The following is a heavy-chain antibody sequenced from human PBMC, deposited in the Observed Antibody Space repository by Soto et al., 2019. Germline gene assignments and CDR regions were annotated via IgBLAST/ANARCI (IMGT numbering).Heavy chain of an antibody. CDR3: AKEVSGDDYYYYGMDV. CDR1: GYTLTELS. V-gene: IGHV1-24*01. Sequence: ASVKVSCKVSGYTLTELSMHWVRQAPGKGLEWMGGFDPEDGETIYAQKFQGRVTMTEDTSTDTAYMELSSLRSEDTAVYYCAKEVSGDDYYYYGMDVWGQGTTVIVSS. CDR2: FDPEDGET. J-gene: IGHJ6*02. D-gene: IGHD3-16*01.